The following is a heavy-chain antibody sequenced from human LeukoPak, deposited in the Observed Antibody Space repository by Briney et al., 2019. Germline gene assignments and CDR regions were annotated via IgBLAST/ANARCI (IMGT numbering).Heavy chain of an antibody. D-gene: IGHD4-17*01. CDR2: INHSGST. CDR1: GGSFSGYY. CDR3: ARPTTDDYGDYVIDY. J-gene: IGHJ4*02. Sequence: PSETLSLTCAVYGGSFSGYYWSWIRQPPGKGLEWIGEINHSGSTNYNPSLKSRVTISVDTSKNQFSLKLSSVTAADTAVYYCARPTTDDYGDYVIDYWGQGTLVTVSS. V-gene: IGHV4-34*01.